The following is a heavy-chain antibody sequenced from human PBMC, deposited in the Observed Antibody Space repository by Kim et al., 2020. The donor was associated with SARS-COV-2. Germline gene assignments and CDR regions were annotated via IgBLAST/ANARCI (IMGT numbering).Heavy chain of an antibody. CDR3: AKDEDYYGSGRDWYFDL. V-gene: IGHV3-30*02. Sequence: VKGRFTNSRDNSKNKLYLQMNSLRAEDTAVYYCAKDEDYYGSGRDWYFDLWGRGTLVTVSS. D-gene: IGHD3-10*01. J-gene: IGHJ2*01.